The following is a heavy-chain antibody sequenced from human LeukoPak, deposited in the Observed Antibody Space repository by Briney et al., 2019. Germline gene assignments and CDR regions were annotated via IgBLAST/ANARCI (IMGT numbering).Heavy chain of an antibody. Sequence: PGGSLRLSCAASGFTFSSYWMSWVRQAPGRGLEWVASIKQDGSEKYYVDSVKGRFTISRDNAKNSLYLQMNSLRAEDTAVYYCARAPHVLRYFDWYSVWGQGTLVTVSS. CDR2: IKQDGSEK. CDR1: GFTFSSYW. J-gene: IGHJ4*02. CDR3: ARAPHVLRYFDWYSV. V-gene: IGHV3-7*04. D-gene: IGHD3-9*01.